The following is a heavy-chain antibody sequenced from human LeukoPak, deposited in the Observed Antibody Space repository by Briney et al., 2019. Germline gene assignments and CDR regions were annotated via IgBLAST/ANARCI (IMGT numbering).Heavy chain of an antibody. CDR2: ISSNGGST. J-gene: IGHJ4*02. V-gene: IGHV3-64*01. D-gene: IGHD1-26*01. CDR3: ATGGWELLSLFDY. Sequence: GGSLRLSCAASGFTFSSYAMHWVRQAPGKGLEYVSAISSNGGSTYYANSVKGRFTISRDNSKNTLYLQMGSLRAEDMAVYYCATGGWELLSLFDYWGQGTLVTVSS. CDR1: GFTFSSYA.